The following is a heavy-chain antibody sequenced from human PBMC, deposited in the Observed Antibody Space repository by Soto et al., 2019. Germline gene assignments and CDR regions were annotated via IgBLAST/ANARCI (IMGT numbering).Heavy chain of an antibody. J-gene: IGHJ6*02. V-gene: IGHV3-48*02. CDR1: GFTFSSYS. CDR2: ISSSSSTI. D-gene: IGHD3-22*01. CDR3: ARDSGYYYDSSGYYSPYYYYGMDV. Sequence: AGGSLRLSCAASGFTFSSYSMNWVRQAPGKGLEWVSYISSSSSTIYYADSVKGRFTISRDNAKNSLYLQMNSLRDEDTAVYYCARDSGYYYDSSGYYSPYYYYGMDVWGQGTTVTVSS.